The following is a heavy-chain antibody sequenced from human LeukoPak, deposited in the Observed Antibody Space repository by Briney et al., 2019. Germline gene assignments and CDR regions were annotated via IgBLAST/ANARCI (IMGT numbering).Heavy chain of an antibody. CDR1: GGSISGYY. J-gene: IGHJ5*02. CDR3: ARGHYRKYGNWFDP. Sequence: SETLSLTCSVSGGSISGYYWSSIRQPAGKGLEWIGRIYNSGSIKYNPSLKSRVTMSVDTSKNQFSLNLHSVTAADTAIYYCARGHYRKYGNWFDPWGQGTLVTVSS. CDR2: IYNSGSI. V-gene: IGHV4-4*07. D-gene: IGHD4-11*01.